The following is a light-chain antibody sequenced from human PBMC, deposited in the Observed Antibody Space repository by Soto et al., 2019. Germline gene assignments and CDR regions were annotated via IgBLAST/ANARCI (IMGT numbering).Light chain of an antibody. CDR3: SSYQSSSTYV. J-gene: IGLJ1*01. CDR2: EVS. CDR1: SSDVGSYNR. V-gene: IGLV2-18*02. Sequence: QSALTQPPSVSGSPGQSVTISCTGTSSDVGSYNRVSWYQQPPGTAPKLMIYEVSNRPSGVPDRFSGSKSGNTASLTISGLQAEDEADYYCSSYQSSSTYVFGTGTKLTVL.